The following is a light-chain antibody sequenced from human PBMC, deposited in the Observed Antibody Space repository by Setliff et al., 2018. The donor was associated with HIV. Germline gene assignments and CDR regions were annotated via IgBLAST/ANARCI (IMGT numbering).Light chain of an antibody. J-gene: IGLJ1*01. V-gene: IGLV2-14*03. Sequence: QSALTQPASVSGSPGQSITISCTGISSDVGGYYSVSWYQQHPGIAPKLMIYDVINRPSGVSNRFSGSRSGNTASLTISGLQVEGEADYYCSSYTTSSTLYVFGPGTKVTVL. CDR3: SSYTTSSTLYV. CDR1: SSDVGGYYS. CDR2: DVI.